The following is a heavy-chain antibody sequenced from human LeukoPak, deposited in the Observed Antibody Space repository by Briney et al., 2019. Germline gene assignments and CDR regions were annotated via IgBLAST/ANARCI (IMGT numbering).Heavy chain of an antibody. D-gene: IGHD6-13*01. Sequence: ASVKVSCKASRYTFTSYGISWVRQAPGHGLEWMGWISAYNGNTNYAQKLQGGVTMTTDTSPSTAYMERRRLRSEDTAVYYGARDQGGGYSSSWSPLDFDYWGQGTLVTVSS. CDR1: RYTFTSYG. V-gene: IGHV1-18*01. J-gene: IGHJ4*02. CDR2: ISAYNGNT. CDR3: ARDQGGGYSSSWSPLDFDY.